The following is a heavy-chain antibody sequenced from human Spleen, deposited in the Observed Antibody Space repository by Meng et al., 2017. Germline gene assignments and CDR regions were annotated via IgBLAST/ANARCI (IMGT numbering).Heavy chain of an antibody. V-gene: IGHV4-34*01. Sequence: ESLKISCAASGFTFSDYYMYWVRQPPGKGLEWIGEINHSGSTNYNPSLKSRVTISVDTSKNQFSPKLSSVTAADTAVYYCARGVATVDYWGQGTLVTVSS. CDR3: ARGVATVDY. J-gene: IGHJ4*02. CDR1: GFTFSDYY. CDR2: INHSGST. D-gene: IGHD5-12*01.